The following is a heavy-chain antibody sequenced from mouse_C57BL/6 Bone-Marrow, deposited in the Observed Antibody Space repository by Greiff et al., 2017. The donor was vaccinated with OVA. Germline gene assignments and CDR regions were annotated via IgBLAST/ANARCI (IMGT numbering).Heavy chain of an antibody. D-gene: IGHD2-2*01. J-gene: IGHJ2*01. Sequence: EVMLVESGGGLVQPGGSLSLSCAASGFTFTDYYMSWVRQPPGKALEWLGFIRNKANGYTTEYSASVKGRFTISRDNSQSILYLQMNALRAEDSATYYCARWRVTPFDYWGQGTTLTVSS. CDR1: GFTFTDYY. CDR3: ARWRVTPFDY. CDR2: IRNKANGYTT. V-gene: IGHV7-3*01.